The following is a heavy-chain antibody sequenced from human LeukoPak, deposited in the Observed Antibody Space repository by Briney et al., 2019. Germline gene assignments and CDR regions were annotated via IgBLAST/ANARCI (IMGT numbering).Heavy chain of an antibody. CDR3: ARDRAVALDWAFDI. V-gene: IGHV3-30-3*01. CDR1: GFTFSSYA. J-gene: IGHJ3*02. Sequence: GGSPRLSCAASGFTFSSYAMHWVRQAPGKGLEWVAVISYDGSNKYYADSVKGRFTISRDNSKNTLYLQMNSLRAEDTAVYYCARDRAVALDWAFDIWGQGTMVTVSS. D-gene: IGHD6-19*01. CDR2: ISYDGSNK.